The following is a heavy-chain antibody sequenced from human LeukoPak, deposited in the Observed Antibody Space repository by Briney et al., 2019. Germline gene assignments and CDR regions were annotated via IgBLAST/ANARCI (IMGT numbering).Heavy chain of an antibody. CDR3: ARDQEGSYYDFWSGSYYFDY. D-gene: IGHD3-3*01. J-gene: IGHJ4*02. Sequence: GASVKVSCKASGYTFTSYGISWVRQAPGQGLEWMGWISAYNGNTNYAQKLQGRVTMTTDTSTSTAYMGLRSLRSDDTAVYYCARDQEGSYYDFWSGSYYFDYWGQGTLVTVSS. CDR1: GYTFTSYG. CDR2: ISAYNGNT. V-gene: IGHV1-18*01.